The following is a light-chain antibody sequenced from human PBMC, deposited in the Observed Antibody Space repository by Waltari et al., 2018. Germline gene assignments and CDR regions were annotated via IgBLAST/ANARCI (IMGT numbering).Light chain of an antibody. Sequence: DIVMTQSPLSLPVTPGEPASISCKSSRSLLHSSGYNYVDWYLQKPGQSPQLLISLGSNRASGVHDRFSGSGSGTDFTLKISRVEAEDVGVYYCMQALQSPLTFGGGTKVEIK. CDR2: LGS. J-gene: IGKJ4*01. CDR3: MQALQSPLT. CDR1: RSLLHSSGYNY. V-gene: IGKV2-28*01.